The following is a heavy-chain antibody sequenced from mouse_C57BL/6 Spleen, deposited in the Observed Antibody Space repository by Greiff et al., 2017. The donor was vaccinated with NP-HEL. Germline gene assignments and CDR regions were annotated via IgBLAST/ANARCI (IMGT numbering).Heavy chain of an antibody. CDR2: ISYDGSN. J-gene: IGHJ1*03. Sequence: QLQESGPGLVKPSQSLSLTCSVTGYSITSGYYWNWIRQFPGNKLEWMGYISYDGSNNYNPSLKNRISITRDTSKNQFFLKLNSVTTEDTATYYCARGDYDYDGGYFDVWGTGTTVTVSS. D-gene: IGHD2-4*01. CDR1: GYSITSGYY. CDR3: ARGDYDYDGGYFDV. V-gene: IGHV3-6*01.